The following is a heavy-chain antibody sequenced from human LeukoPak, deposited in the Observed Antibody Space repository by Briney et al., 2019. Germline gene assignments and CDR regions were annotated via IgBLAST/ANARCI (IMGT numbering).Heavy chain of an antibody. CDR1: GFTVSSNY. CDR3: AKATVLYYFDY. CDR2: IYSGGST. Sequence: GGSLRLSCAASGFTVSSNYMSWVRQAPGKGLEWVSVIYSGGSTYYADSVKGRFTISRDNSKNTLYLQMNSLRAEDTAVYYCAKATVLYYFDYWGQGTLVTVSS. D-gene: IGHD4-17*01. V-gene: IGHV3-53*01. J-gene: IGHJ4*02.